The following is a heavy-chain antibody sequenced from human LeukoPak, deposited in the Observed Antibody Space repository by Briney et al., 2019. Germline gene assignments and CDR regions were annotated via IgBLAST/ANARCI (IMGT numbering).Heavy chain of an antibody. D-gene: IGHD6-13*01. CDR3: ARGNIAAAGIHY. CDR2: INGDGSST. J-gene: IGHJ4*02. Sequence: GGSLRLSCAASGFTFSSYWMHWVRQAPGKGLVWVSRINGDGSSTTYVDSVMGRFTISKDNAKNTLYLQMNSVRAEDTAVYYCARGNIAAAGIHYWGQGTLVIVSS. CDR1: GFTFSSYW. V-gene: IGHV3-74*01.